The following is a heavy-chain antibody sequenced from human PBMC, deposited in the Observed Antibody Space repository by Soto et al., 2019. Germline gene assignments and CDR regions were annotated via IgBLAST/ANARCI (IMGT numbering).Heavy chain of an antibody. CDR1: GFTFSSYG. J-gene: IGHJ5*02. Sequence: QVQLVESGGGVVQPGRSLRLSCVASGFTFSSYGMHWVRQAPGKGLEWVAVIWNDGSNKYYADSVKGLFTISRDDSKNTLYVQINSLRVDDTAVYYCGRVRAMGHLDLWGQGTLVTVSS. V-gene: IGHV3-33*01. CDR2: IWNDGSNK. D-gene: IGHD2-8*01. CDR3: GRVRAMGHLDL.